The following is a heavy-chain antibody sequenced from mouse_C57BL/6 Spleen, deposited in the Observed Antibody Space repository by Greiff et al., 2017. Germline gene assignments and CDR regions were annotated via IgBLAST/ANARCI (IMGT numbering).Heavy chain of an antibody. V-gene: IGHV3-6*01. CDR3: ARDLTGTGYFDV. CDR2: ISYDGSN. Sequence: EVQLQQSGPGLVKPSQSLSLTCSVTGYSITSGYYWNWIRQFPGNKLEWMGYISYDGSNNYNPSLKNRISITRDTSKNQFFLKLNSVTTEDTATYYCARDLTGTGYFDVWGTGTTVTVSS. CDR1: GYSITSGYY. J-gene: IGHJ1*03. D-gene: IGHD4-1*01.